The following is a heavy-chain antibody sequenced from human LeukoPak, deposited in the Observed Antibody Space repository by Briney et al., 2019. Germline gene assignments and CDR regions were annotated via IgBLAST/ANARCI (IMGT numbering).Heavy chain of an antibody. CDR2: ISGSGGTT. CDR3: AKGYYEIHDAFDI. Sequence: GGSLRLSCAASGFTFNNYAMSWVRQAPGKGLEWVSAISGSGGTTDYADSVKGRFTISRDNSKNTLFLQMNSLRAEDTAVYYCAKGYYEIHDAFDIWGQGTMVTVSS. V-gene: IGHV3-23*01. CDR1: GFTFNNYA. J-gene: IGHJ3*02. D-gene: IGHD3-9*01.